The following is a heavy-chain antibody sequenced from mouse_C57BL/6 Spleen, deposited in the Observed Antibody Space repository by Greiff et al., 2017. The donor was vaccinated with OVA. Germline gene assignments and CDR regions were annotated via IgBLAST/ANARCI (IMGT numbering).Heavy chain of an antibody. CDR1: GYTFTSYW. CDR2: IDPSDSYT. V-gene: IGHV1-50*01. CDR3: ARNPYHDY. J-gene: IGHJ2*01. Sequence: QVQLQQPGAELVKPGASVKLSCKASGYTFTSYWMQWVKQRPGQGLEWIGEIDPSDSYTNYNQKFKGKATLTVDTSSSTAYMQLSSLTSEDSAVYYCARNPYHDYWGQGTTLTVSS.